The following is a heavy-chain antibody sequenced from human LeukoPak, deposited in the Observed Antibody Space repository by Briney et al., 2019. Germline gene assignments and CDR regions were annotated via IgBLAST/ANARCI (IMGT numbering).Heavy chain of an antibody. Sequence: SETLSLTCTVSGDSISSYYWSWIRQPPGKGLEWIGYIYYSGSTNYNPSLKSRVTISVDTSKNQFSLKLSSVTAADTAVYYCARGVGSSWYQDWGQGTLVTVSS. CDR1: GDSISSYY. V-gene: IGHV4-59*01. D-gene: IGHD6-13*01. CDR3: ARGVGSSWYQD. CDR2: IYYSGST. J-gene: IGHJ4*02.